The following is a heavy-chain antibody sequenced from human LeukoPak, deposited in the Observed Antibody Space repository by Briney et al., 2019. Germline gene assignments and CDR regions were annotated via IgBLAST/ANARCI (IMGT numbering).Heavy chain of an antibody. J-gene: IGHJ4*02. Sequence: SETLSLTCTGSGGSISRYYWSWIRQPPGKGLEWVGHIYYRGSTNYNPSLKSRVTISVDTSKNQFSLKLSSVTAADTAVYYCARDRDSSGYYAAEFDYWGQGTLVTVSS. D-gene: IGHD3-22*01. V-gene: IGHV4-59*01. CDR1: GGSISRYY. CDR2: IYYRGST. CDR3: ARDRDSSGYYAAEFDY.